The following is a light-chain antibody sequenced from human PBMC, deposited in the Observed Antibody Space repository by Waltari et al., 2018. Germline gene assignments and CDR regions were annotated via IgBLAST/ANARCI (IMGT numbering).Light chain of an antibody. CDR3: QAWASTNWA. J-gene: IGLJ3*02. CDR2: LDS. Sequence: SHELTQPPSVSVSPGQTATITCSGDKLRDQFASWYQQRPGQSPVLFIYLDSKRPSGLPERFSGSNSGETATLTISGTQATDEADYYCQAWASTNWAFGGGTKLTVL. CDR1: KLRDQF. V-gene: IGLV3-1*01.